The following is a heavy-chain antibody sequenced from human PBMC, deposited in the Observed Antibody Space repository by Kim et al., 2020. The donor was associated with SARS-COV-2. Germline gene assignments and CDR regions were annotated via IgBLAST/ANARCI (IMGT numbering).Heavy chain of an antibody. D-gene: IGHD3-3*01. CDR1: GFTFSSYG. CDR2: ISYDGSNK. Sequence: GGSLRLSCAASGFTFSSYGMHWVRQAPGKGLEWVAVISYDGSNKYYADSVKGRFTISRDNAKNTLYLQMNSLRAEDTAVYYCAKVESRQIWRGYYSDETVPWGQGTQVTVSS. CDR3: AKVESRQIWRGYYSDETVP. V-gene: IGHV3-30*18. J-gene: IGHJ5*02.